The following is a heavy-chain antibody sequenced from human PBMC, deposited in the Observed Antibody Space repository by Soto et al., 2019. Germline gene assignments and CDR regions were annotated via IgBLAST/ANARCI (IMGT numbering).Heavy chain of an antibody. D-gene: IGHD6-6*01. CDR1: GYTFTGYY. J-gene: IGHJ5*02. V-gene: IGHV1-2*04. CDR2: INPNSGGT. Sequence: GASVKVSCKASGYTFTGYYMHWVRQAPGQGLEWMGWINPNSGGTNYAQKFQGWVTMTRDTSISTAYMELSRLRSDDTAVYYCARGIGQLPQGSGFDPWGQGTLVTVSS. CDR3: ARGIGQLPQGSGFDP.